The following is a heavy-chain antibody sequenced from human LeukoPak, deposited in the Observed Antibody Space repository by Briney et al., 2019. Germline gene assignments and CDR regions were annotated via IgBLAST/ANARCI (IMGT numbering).Heavy chain of an antibody. Sequence: SETLSLTCAVYGGSFSGYYWSWIRQPPGKGLEWIGEINHSGSTNYNPSLKSRVTISVDKSKNQFSLKLSSVAAADTAVYYCARRGVVPAARRQFDYWGQGTLVTVSS. D-gene: IGHD2-2*01. CDR2: INHSGST. V-gene: IGHV4-34*01. J-gene: IGHJ4*02. CDR3: ARRGVVPAARRQFDY. CDR1: GGSFSGYY.